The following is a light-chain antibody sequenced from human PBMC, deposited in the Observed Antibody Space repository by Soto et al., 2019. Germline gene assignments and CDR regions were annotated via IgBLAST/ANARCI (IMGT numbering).Light chain of an antibody. V-gene: IGLV1-51*01. Sequence: QSVLTQPPSVSAAPRQKVTISCSGSSSNIGNNYVSWYQQLPGTAPKLLIYDNNNRPSGIPDRFSGSKSGTSATLGITGLQTGDEGDYYCGTWDSSLSAVVFGGGTQLTVL. CDR2: DNN. J-gene: IGLJ2*01. CDR1: SSNIGNNY. CDR3: GTWDSSLSAVV.